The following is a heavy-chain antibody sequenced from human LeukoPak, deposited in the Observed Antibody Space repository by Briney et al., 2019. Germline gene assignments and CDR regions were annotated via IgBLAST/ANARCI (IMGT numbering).Heavy chain of an antibody. CDR1: GDSISSYY. Sequence: PSETLSLTCTVSGDSISSYYWSWIRQPPGKGLEWIGYIYHSGSTNYNPSLKSRVTISADTSKDQFSLKLASVSAADTAVYYCATGYSSAWYYFDYWGQGTLVTVSS. V-gene: IGHV4-59*01. CDR3: ATGYSSAWYYFDY. J-gene: IGHJ4*02. CDR2: IYHSGST. D-gene: IGHD6-13*01.